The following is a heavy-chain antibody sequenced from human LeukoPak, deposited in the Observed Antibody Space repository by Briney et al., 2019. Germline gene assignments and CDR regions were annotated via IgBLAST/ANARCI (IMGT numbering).Heavy chain of an antibody. CDR1: SGSVSNSHYY. CDR2: IFYSGNT. CDR3: ARVVYSSSSGNNYYYMDV. D-gene: IGHD6-6*01. Sequence: SETLSLTCTVSSGSVSNSHYYWARVRQPPGKGLEWLGSIFYSGNTHYNPSLKSPVTISIDTSKNQLSLKLSSVTAADTAVYFCARVVYSSSSGNNYYYMDVWGKGTTVTVSS. J-gene: IGHJ6*03. V-gene: IGHV4-39*07.